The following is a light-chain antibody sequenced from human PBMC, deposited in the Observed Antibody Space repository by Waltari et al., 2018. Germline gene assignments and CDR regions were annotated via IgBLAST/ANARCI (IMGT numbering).Light chain of an antibody. CDR1: QRVSRS. Sequence: LVLTQSPGTLSLSPGERATLSSRASQRVSRSLAWYQQKPGQTPKLLIYGASTRATAIPDRLSSSGSGTDFSLTISSLEPEDFAIYFCQHYVRLPATFGQGTKVEIK. J-gene: IGKJ1*01. CDR3: QHYVRLPAT. V-gene: IGKV3-20*01. CDR2: GAS.